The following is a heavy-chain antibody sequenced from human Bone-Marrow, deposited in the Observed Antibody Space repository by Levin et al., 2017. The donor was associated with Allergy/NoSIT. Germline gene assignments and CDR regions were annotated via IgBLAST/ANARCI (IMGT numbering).Heavy chain of an antibody. V-gene: IGHV4-39*02. CDR2: VHFSGST. CDR1: GGSVSSGNHI. Sequence: PSQTLSLTCTVSGGSVSSGNHIWSWIRQPPGKGLEWIGSVHFSGSTLYNPSLKSRVTTSLDMSKNHFSLKLSSVTAADTAVYYCARLAGYTTKYYFDYWGQGTLVTVSS. D-gene: IGHD2-2*02. CDR3: ARLAGYTTKYYFDY. J-gene: IGHJ4*02.